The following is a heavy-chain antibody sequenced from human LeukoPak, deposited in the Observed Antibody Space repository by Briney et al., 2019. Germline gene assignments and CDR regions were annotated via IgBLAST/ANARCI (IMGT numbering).Heavy chain of an antibody. Sequence: ASVKVSCKVYDYTFSNYGVFWVRQAPGQGLEWMGWIIPIFGTANYAQKFQGRVTITTDESTSTAYMELSSLRSEDTAVYYCARAAAAGPFASFDYWGQGTLVTVSS. J-gene: IGHJ4*02. V-gene: IGHV1-69*05. CDR3: ARAAAAGPFASFDY. CDR1: DYTFSNYG. D-gene: IGHD6-13*01. CDR2: IIPIFGTA.